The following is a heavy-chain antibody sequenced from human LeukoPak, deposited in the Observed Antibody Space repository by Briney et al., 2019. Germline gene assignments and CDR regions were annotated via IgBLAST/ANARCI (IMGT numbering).Heavy chain of an antibody. J-gene: IGHJ4*02. CDR1: DYSISSGYY. Sequence: SETLSLTCTVSDYSISSGYYWGWIRQPPGKGLEWTGSIFQSGHTYYSPSLKSRVTISVDTSNNRFYLSLSAVTAADTAIYYCARDTRTAQGFDYWGQGILVTVSS. CDR2: IFQSGHT. D-gene: IGHD2-15*01. V-gene: IGHV4-38-2*02. CDR3: ARDTRTAQGFDY.